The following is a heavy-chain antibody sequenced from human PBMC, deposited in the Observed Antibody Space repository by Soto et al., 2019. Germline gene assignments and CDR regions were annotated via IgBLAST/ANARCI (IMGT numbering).Heavy chain of an antibody. CDR2: IYYSGNT. CDR1: DGSISSGGYY. V-gene: IGHV4-31*03. J-gene: IGHJ5*02. CDR3: ARSVLP. Sequence: SEALSLTCPVSDGSISSGGYYWSWIRQHPGKGLEWIGYIYYSGNTYYNPSLKSRVTISVDTSKNQFSLKLTSVTAADTAVYYCARSVLPWGQGTLVTVSS.